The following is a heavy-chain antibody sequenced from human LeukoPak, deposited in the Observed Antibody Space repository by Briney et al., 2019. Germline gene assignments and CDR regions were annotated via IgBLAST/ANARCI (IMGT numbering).Heavy chain of an antibody. V-gene: IGHV1-69*13. D-gene: IGHD6-19*01. Sequence: ASVKVSCKASGGTFSSYAISWVRQAPGQGLEWMGGIIPMFGTANYAQKFQGRVTITADESTSTAYMELSSPRSEDTAVYYCARVGRAVAAPPALQYFQHWGQGTLVTVSS. J-gene: IGHJ1*01. CDR3: ARVGRAVAAPPALQYFQH. CDR2: IIPMFGTA. CDR1: GGTFSSYA.